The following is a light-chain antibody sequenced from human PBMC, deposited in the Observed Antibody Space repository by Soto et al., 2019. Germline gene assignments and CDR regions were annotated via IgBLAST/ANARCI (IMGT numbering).Light chain of an antibody. Sequence: EIVLTQSPATLSLSPGERATLSCRASQSISYYLAWYQQKPGQAPRLLISDASNRATGIPARFSGSGSGTDFTLTIRRLEPEDFAVYYCQHRSRWPLTFGGGTKVEIK. CDR2: DAS. CDR3: QHRSRWPLT. V-gene: IGKV3-11*01. J-gene: IGKJ4*01. CDR1: QSISYY.